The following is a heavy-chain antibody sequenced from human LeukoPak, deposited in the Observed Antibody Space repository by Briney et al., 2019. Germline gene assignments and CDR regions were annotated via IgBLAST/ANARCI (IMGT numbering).Heavy chain of an antibody. D-gene: IGHD5-18*01. Sequence: ASVKVSCKASGYTFTSYGISWVRQAPGQGLEWMGRISAYNGNTNYAQKLQGRVTMTTDTSTSTAYMELRSLGSDDTAVYYCARDPPAVDTAMAYYYGMDVWGQGTTVTVSS. V-gene: IGHV1-18*01. CDR3: ARDPPAVDTAMAYYYGMDV. J-gene: IGHJ6*02. CDR2: ISAYNGNT. CDR1: GYTFTSYG.